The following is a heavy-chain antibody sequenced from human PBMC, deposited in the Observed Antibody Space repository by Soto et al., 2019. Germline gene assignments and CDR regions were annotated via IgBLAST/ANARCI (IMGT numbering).Heavy chain of an antibody. V-gene: IGHV1-2*02. CDR3: ARTYYDYVWGTSTAFDY. CDR2: IDPNTGDT. D-gene: IGHD3-16*01. CDR1: GYTFTAYC. Sequence: GASVKVSCKASGYTFTAYCLNWVRLAPGQGLEWMGWIDPNTGDTKYGQKLQGRVIMTRDTSISTAYMELSSLRSDDTAVYYCARTYYDYVWGTSTAFDYWGQGTLVTVSS. J-gene: IGHJ4*02.